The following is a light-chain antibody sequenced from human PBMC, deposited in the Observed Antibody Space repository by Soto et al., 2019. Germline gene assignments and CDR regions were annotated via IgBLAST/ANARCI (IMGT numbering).Light chain of an antibody. Sequence: QSVLPQPPSVSGAPGQRVTISCTGSSSNIGAGYHVHWYQQLPGTAPKLLIYGNSNRPSGVPDRFSGSRSGTSASLAITGLQAEDEADYYCQSSDSSLSGSRVFGTGTKVTVL. CDR2: GNS. J-gene: IGLJ1*01. CDR1: SSNIGAGYH. CDR3: QSSDSSLSGSRV. V-gene: IGLV1-40*01.